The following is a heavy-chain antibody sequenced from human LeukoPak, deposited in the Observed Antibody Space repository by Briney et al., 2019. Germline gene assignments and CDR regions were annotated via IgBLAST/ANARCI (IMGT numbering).Heavy chain of an antibody. V-gene: IGHV5-51*01. Sequence: GESLKISCKGSGYSFTSYWIGWVRQMPGKGLEWMGIIYPGDSDTRYSPSFQGQVTISADKSISTAYLQWSSLKASDTAMYYCARHEKWKLLPTDAFDIWGQGTMVTVSS. CDR3: ARHEKWKLLPTDAFDI. J-gene: IGHJ3*02. CDR1: GYSFTSYW. D-gene: IGHD1-26*01. CDR2: IYPGDSDT.